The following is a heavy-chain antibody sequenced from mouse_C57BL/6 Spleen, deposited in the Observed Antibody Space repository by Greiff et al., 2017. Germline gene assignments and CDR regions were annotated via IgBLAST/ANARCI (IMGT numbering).Heavy chain of an antibody. CDR3: ARGVPTVVATPFAY. V-gene: IGHV1-22*01. D-gene: IGHD1-1*01. J-gene: IGHJ3*01. Sequence: EVQLQQSGPELVKPGASVKMSCKASGYTFTDYNMHWVKQSHGKSLEWIGYINPNNGGTSYNQKFKGKATLTVNKSSSTAYMDLRSLTSEDSAVYYCARGVPTVVATPFAYWGQGTLVTVSA. CDR2: INPNNGGT. CDR1: GYTFTDYN.